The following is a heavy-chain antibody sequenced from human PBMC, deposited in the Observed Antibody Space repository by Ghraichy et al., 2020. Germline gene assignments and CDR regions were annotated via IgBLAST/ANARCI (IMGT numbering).Heavy chain of an antibody. D-gene: IGHD2-21*02. Sequence: GGSLRLSCAASGLTFGNYAMTWVRQAPGKGLEWVSSITNNGANTYYADSVKGRFTVSRDNAKNTLYLQMNSLRAEDTALYYCAKFRLVVTSLPNWGQGTLVTVSS. CDR2: ITNNGANT. CDR3: AKFRLVVTSLPN. J-gene: IGHJ4*02. V-gene: IGHV3-23*01. CDR1: GLTFGNYA.